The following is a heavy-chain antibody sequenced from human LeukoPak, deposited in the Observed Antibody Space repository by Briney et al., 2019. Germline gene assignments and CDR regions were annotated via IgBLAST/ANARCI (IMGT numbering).Heavy chain of an antibody. V-gene: IGHV3-23*01. J-gene: IGHJ4*02. CDR2: ISGSGVT. CDR1: GFTFSTSA. CDR3: AKDLNWGGR. Sequence: PGGSLRLSCAASGFTFSTSAMTWVRQAPGKGLEWVSGISGSGVTDYADSVKGRFTISRDNSKNTPYLQMNSLRAEDTAVYYCAKDLNWGGRWGQGTLVTVSS. D-gene: IGHD7-27*01.